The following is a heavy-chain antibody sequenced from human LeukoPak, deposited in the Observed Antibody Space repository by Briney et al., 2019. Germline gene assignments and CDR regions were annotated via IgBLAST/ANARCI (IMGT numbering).Heavy chain of an antibody. CDR2: INSDGSSI. J-gene: IGHJ4*02. V-gene: IGHV3-74*03. D-gene: IGHD3-22*01. CDR3: ARQYHDSSGSRYFDF. CDR1: GFTFSFYW. Sequence: GGSLRLSCAASGFTFSFYWMHWVRQAPGKGLVWVSRINSDGSSITYADSVKGRFTIFRDNAKSTLFLQVNSLRAENTAVYYCARQYHDSSGSRYFDFWGQGTLVTVSS.